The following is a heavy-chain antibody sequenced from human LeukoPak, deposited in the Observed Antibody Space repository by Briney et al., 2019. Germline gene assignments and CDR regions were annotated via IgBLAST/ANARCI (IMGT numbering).Heavy chain of an antibody. CDR3: VSSGAAAYYFDY. Sequence: SETLSLTCTVSGGSISSSSYYWGWIRQPPGKGLEWIGSIYYSGSTYYNPSLKSRVTISVDTSKNQFSLKLSSVTAADTAVYYCVSSGAAAYYFDYWGQGTLVTVSP. J-gene: IGHJ4*02. CDR1: GGSISSSSYY. D-gene: IGHD6-13*01. CDR2: IYYSGST. V-gene: IGHV4-39*07.